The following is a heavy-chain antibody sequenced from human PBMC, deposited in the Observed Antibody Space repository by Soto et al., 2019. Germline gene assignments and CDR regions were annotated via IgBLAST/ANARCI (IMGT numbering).Heavy chain of an antibody. D-gene: IGHD6-6*01. CDR1: GFTFSSYS. J-gene: IGHJ4*02. CDR2: ISSSSSYI. CDR3: ARAYSSSSGLFDY. Sequence: PGGSLRLSCAASGFTFSSYSMNWVRQAPGKGLEWVSSISSSSSYIYYADSVKGRFTISRDNAKNSLYPQMNSLRAEDTAVYYCARAYSSSSGLFDYWGQGTLVTVSS. V-gene: IGHV3-21*04.